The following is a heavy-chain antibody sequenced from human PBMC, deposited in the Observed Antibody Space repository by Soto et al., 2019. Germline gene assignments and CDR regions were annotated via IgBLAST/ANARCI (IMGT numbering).Heavy chain of an antibody. V-gene: IGHV5-10-1*01. CDR3: ASQTYSSSSTVGARGWDVEY. D-gene: IGHD6-13*01. Sequence: GESLKISCKGSGYSFTSYWISWVRQMPGKGLEWMGRIDPSDSYTNYSPSFQGHVTISADKSISTAYLQWSSLKASDTAMYYCASQTYSSSSTVGARGWDVEYWGQGTLVTVSS. CDR1: GYSFTSYW. CDR2: IDPSDSYT. J-gene: IGHJ4*02.